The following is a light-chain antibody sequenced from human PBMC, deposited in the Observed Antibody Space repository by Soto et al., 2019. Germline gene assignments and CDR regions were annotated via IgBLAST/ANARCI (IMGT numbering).Light chain of an antibody. CDR2: ATS. CDR1: QTISGY. J-gene: IGKJ2*01. V-gene: IGKV1-39*01. CDR3: EQSYRTPYT. Sequence: DIQMTQSPPSLSASVGDRVTVTCRASQTISGYVNWYQQKPGKAPNLHIYATSNLQSGVPSRFSGGGSGTEFTLTISNLQPEDFATYYCEQSYRTPYTFGQGTKLEIK.